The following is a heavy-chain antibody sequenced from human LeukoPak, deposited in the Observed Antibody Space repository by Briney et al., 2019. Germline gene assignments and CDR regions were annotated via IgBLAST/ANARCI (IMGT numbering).Heavy chain of an antibody. CDR1: GFIFSSDA. CDR3: AKHVRTSVWFFDY. CDR2: ISGSGGRT. J-gene: IGHJ4*02. Sequence: PGGSLRLSCAASGFIFSSDALSWVRQAPGKGLEWVSLISGSGGRTDYADSVKGRFTISRDNSKNTLCLQMNSLKAEDTAVYYCAKHVRTSVWFFDYWGQETLVTVSS. D-gene: IGHD6-19*01. V-gene: IGHV3-23*01.